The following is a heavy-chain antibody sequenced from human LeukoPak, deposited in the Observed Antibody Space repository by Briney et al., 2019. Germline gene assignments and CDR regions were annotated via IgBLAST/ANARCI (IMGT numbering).Heavy chain of an antibody. CDR3: ARCGAAVTTHFSH. Sequence: ASVKVSCKASGYSFSIYGITWARQAPGQGLEYLGWISASDGTTNYAQKVQDRVTMTTDTSTSTAYLELRSLRSEDTAVYYCARCGAAVTTHFSHWGQGTLVAVSS. CDR2: ISASDGTT. V-gene: IGHV1-18*01. D-gene: IGHD4-17*01. J-gene: IGHJ4*02. CDR1: GYSFSIYG.